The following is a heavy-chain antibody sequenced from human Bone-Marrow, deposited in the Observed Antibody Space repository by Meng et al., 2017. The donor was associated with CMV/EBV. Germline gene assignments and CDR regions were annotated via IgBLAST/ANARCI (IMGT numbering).Heavy chain of an antibody. CDR2: ISGSVIST. CDR3: AKEIRSHYCSTTSCSYYFDY. V-gene: IGHV3-23*01. CDR1: GFTFSSYA. J-gene: IGHJ4*02. Sequence: GESLKIPCAASGFTFSSYAMSWVRQAPGKGLEWVSVISGSVISTFYADSVKGRFTISRDNSKKTLYLQMNSLRAEDTAVYYCAKEIRSHYCSTTSCSYYFDYWDQGTLVTVSS. D-gene: IGHD2-2*01.